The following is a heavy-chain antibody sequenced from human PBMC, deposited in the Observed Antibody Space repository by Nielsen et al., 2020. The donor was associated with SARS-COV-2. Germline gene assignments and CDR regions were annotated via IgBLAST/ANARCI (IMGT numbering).Heavy chain of an antibody. Sequence: SETLSLTCAVYGGSFSGYYWSWIRQPPGKGLEWTGEINHSGSTNYNPSLKSRVTISVDTSKNQFSLKLSSVTAADTAVYYCARVSGWPDYWGQGTLVTVSS. CDR1: GGSFSGYY. CDR3: ARVSGWPDY. CDR2: INHSGST. V-gene: IGHV4-34*01. J-gene: IGHJ4*02. D-gene: IGHD6-19*01.